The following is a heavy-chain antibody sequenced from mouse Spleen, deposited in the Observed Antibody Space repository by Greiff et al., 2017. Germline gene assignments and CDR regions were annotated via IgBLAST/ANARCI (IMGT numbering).Heavy chain of an antibody. CDR3: ARGAGYYPYYYAMDY. V-gene: IGHV1-78*01. CDR1: GYTFTDHT. J-gene: IGHJ4*01. Sequence: VQLQESDAELVKPGASVKISCKVSGYTFTDHTIHWMKQRPEQGLEWIGYIYPRDGSTKYNEKFKGKATLTADKSSSTAYMQLNSLTSEDSAVYFCARGAGYYPYYYAMDYWGQGTSVTVSS. D-gene: IGHD2-3*01. CDR2: IYPRDGST.